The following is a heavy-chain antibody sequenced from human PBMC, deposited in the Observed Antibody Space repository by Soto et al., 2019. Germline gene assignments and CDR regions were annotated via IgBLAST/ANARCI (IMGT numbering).Heavy chain of an antibody. D-gene: IGHD3-3*01. CDR1: GFIFSNYG. J-gene: IGHJ4*01. V-gene: IGHV1-3*02. Sequence: QVQLVQSGAEVKKPGASVKISCKTSGFIFSNYGVHWVRQAPGHRHEWMGWSNPSTEDIRYSEDFQGRVTITRDTSASTVYMELSNLRSEDAAVYYCVRGSSYLLDYWGHGTLVTVSS. CDR3: VRGSSYLLDY. CDR2: SNPSTEDI.